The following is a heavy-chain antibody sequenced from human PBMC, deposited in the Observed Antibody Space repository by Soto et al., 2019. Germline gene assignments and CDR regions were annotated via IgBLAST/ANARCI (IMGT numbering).Heavy chain of an antibody. CDR3: ARAGGLLWFGEFDY. CDR2: ISYDGSNK. J-gene: IGHJ4*02. V-gene: IGHV3-30-3*01. D-gene: IGHD3-10*01. CDR1: GFTFSSYA. Sequence: QVQLVESGGGVVQPGRSLRLSCAASGFTFSSYAMHWVRQAPGKGLEWVAVISYDGSNKYYADSVKGRFTISRDNSKNTLYLQMNSLRAEDTAVYSCARAGGLLWFGEFDYWGQGTLVTVSS.